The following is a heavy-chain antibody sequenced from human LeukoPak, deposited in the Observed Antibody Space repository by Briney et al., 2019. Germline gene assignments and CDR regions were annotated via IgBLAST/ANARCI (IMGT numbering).Heavy chain of an antibody. CDR2: INPSGGST. Sequence: GASVKVSCKASGYTFTSYYMHWVRQAPGQGLEWMGIINPSGGSTSYAQKLQGRVTMTTDTSTSTAYMELRSLRSDDTAVYYCARDNGGYLGNWFDPWGQGTLVTVSS. V-gene: IGHV1-46*01. CDR3: ARDNGGYLGNWFDP. CDR1: GYTFTSYY. D-gene: IGHD2-8*01. J-gene: IGHJ5*02.